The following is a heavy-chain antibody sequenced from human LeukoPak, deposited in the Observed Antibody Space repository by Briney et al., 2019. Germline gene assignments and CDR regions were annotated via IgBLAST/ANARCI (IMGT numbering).Heavy chain of an antibody. J-gene: IGHJ4*02. Sequence: TGGSLRLSCAASGFTFSSYAMSWVRQAPGKGLEWGSAISGSGVSTYYADSVKGRFTISRDNSKNTLYLQMNSLRAEDTAVYYCAKRPTTWIQLNYFDYWGQGTLVTVSS. V-gene: IGHV3-23*01. CDR1: GFTFSSYA. CDR2: ISGSGVST. CDR3: AKRPTTWIQLNYFDY. D-gene: IGHD5-18*01.